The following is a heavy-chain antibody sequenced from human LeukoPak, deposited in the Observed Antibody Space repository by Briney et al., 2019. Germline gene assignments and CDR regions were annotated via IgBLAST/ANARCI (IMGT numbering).Heavy chain of an antibody. J-gene: IGHJ4*02. CDR2: INPNSGGT. CDR1: GYTFTGYY. CDR3: ARADVVPAAIFHY. D-gene: IGHD2-2*02. Sequence: ASVKVSCKACGYTFTGYYMHWVRQDPGQGLEWMGWINPNSGGTNYAQKFQGRVTMTRDTSISTAYMELSRLRSDDTAVYYCARADVVPAAIFHYWGQGTLVTVSS. V-gene: IGHV1-2*02.